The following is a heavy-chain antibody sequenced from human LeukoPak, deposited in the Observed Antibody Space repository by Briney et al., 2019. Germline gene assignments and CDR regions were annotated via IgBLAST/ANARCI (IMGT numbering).Heavy chain of an antibody. J-gene: IGHJ4*02. CDR2: IIPIFGTA. V-gene: IGHV1-69*13. D-gene: IGHD3-9*01. CDR3: ARGGFVGNTDILTGYGY. CDR1: GSTFSSYA. Sequence: SVKVSCKASGSTFSSYAISWVRQAPGQGLEWMGGIIPIFGTANYAQKFQGRVTITADESTSTAYMELSSLRSEDTAVYYCARGGFVGNTDILTGYGYWGQGTLVTVSS.